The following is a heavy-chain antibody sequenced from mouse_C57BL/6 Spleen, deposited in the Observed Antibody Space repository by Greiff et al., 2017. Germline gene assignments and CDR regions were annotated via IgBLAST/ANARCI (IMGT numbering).Heavy chain of an antibody. Sequence: EVQLQQSGPELVKPGASVKISCKASGYSFTDYNMNWVKQSNGPSLEWIGVINPNNGTTSYNQKFKGKATLTVEQSSSTAYMQLYSLSSDYSAVYYDARSSPFPPYLDYWGQGTTLTVSS. CDR2: INPNNGTT. V-gene: IGHV1-39*01. J-gene: IGHJ2*01. CDR3: ARSSPFPPYLDY. CDR1: GYSFTDYN.